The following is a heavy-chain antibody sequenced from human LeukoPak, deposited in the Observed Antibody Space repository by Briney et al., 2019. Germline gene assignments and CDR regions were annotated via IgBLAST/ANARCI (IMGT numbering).Heavy chain of an antibody. V-gene: IGHV3-48*04. Sequence: HPGGSLRLSCAASGFTFSSYAMSWVRQAPGKGLEWVSYISSSGSTIYYADSVKGRFTFSRDNAKNSLYLQMNSLRAEDTAVYYCARIGSGYSYGYYYYGMDVWGQGTTVTVSS. CDR2: ISSSGSTI. J-gene: IGHJ6*02. CDR1: GFTFSSYA. CDR3: ARIGSGYSYGYYYYGMDV. D-gene: IGHD5-18*01.